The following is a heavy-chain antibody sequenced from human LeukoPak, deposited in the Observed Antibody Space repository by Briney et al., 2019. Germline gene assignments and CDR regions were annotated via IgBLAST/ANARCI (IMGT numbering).Heavy chain of an antibody. D-gene: IGHD4-17*01. V-gene: IGHV3-23*01. J-gene: IGHJ3*02. CDR2: ISGSGGST. CDR1: GFTFSSYA. Sequence: GGSLRLSCAASGFTFSSYAMSWVRQAPGKGLEWVSAISGSGGSTYYADSVKGRFTISRDNAKNSLYLQMNSLRAEDTAVYYCARGYGDYVLSAFDIWGQGTMVTVSS. CDR3: ARGYGDYVLSAFDI.